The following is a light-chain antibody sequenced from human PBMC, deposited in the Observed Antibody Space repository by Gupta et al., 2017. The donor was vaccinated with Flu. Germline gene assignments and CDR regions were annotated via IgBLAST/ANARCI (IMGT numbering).Light chain of an antibody. CDR3: QTWGTGIRWV. J-gene: IGLJ3*02. Sequence: QLVLTQSPSASASLGASVKITCTLSSGHSSYAIAWHQQQPEKGPRYLMKLNSDGSHSKGDGIPDRFSGSSSGAERYLTISSLQSEDEADYYCQTWGTGIRWVFGGGTKLTVL. V-gene: IGLV4-69*01. CDR1: SGHSSYA. CDR2: LNSDGSH.